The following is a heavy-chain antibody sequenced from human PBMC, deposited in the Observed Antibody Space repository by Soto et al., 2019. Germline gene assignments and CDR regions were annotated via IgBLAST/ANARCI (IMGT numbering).Heavy chain of an antibody. Sequence: SETLSLTCAVSGGSISSSSYYWGWIRQPPGKGLEWIGSIYYSGSTYYNPSLKSRVTISVDTSKNQFSLKLSSVTAADTAVYYCARRGCSSTSCYINYWGQGTLVTVSS. D-gene: IGHD2-2*02. J-gene: IGHJ4*02. CDR2: IYYSGST. V-gene: IGHV4-39*01. CDR1: GGSISSSSYY. CDR3: ARRGCSSTSCYINY.